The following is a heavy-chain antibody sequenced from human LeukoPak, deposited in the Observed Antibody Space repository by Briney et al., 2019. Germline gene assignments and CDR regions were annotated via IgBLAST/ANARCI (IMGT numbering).Heavy chain of an antibody. CDR2: IGYTGTDT. CDR1: GFTFSSFV. Sequence: GGSLRPSCAASGFTFSSFVMHWVRQAPGEGLEWVAYIGYTGTDTYYADSVKGRFTISRDNSKNTVHLQVNSLRAADTALYSCARDLTERKYYIAPWGQGPLVSVSS. J-gene: IGHJ5*02. D-gene: IGHD2/OR15-2a*01. CDR3: ARDLTERKYYIAP. V-gene: IGHV3-30*02.